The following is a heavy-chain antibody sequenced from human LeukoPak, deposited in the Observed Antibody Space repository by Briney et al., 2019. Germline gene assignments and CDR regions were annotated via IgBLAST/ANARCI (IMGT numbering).Heavy chain of an antibody. V-gene: IGHV3-23*01. CDR3: AKGTSSSCYSASDC. J-gene: IGHJ4*02. D-gene: IGHD2-15*01. CDR1: GFTFSSYA. Sequence: GGSLRLSCAASGFTFSSYAMSWVRQAPGKGLEWVSAISGSGGSTYYADSVKGRFTISRDNSKNTLYLQMDSLRAEDTALYYCAKGTSSSCYSASDCWGQGSLVTVSS. CDR2: ISGSGGST.